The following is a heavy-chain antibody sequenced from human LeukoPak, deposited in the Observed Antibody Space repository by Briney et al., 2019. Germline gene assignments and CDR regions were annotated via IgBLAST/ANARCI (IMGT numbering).Heavy chain of an antibody. V-gene: IGHV3-7*01. CDR1: GFTFSRYW. D-gene: IGHD3-22*01. CDR3: ARDDYSSGYRDYYYYGMDV. Sequence: GGSLRLSCAASGFTFSRYWMSWVRQAPGKGLEWVANIKQDGSEKYYVDSVKGRFTISRDNAKNSLYLQMNSLRAEDTAMYYCARDDYSSGYRDYYYYGMDVWGQGTTVTVSS. J-gene: IGHJ6*02. CDR2: IKQDGSEK.